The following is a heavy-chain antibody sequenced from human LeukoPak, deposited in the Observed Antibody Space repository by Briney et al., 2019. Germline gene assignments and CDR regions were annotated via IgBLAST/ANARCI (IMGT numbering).Heavy chain of an antibody. Sequence: PGGSLRLSCAASGFTFSSYGMHWVRQAPGKGLEWVAFIRYDGGNKYYADSVKGRFTISRDNSKNTLYLQMNSLRAEDTAVYYCAKVHYDFWRGYVDYWGQGTLVTVSS. CDR1: GFTFSSYG. D-gene: IGHD3-3*01. J-gene: IGHJ4*02. V-gene: IGHV3-30*02. CDR2: IRYDGGNK. CDR3: AKVHYDFWRGYVDY.